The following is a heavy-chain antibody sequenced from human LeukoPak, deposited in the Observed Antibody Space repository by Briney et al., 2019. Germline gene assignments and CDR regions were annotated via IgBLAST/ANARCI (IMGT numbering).Heavy chain of an antibody. D-gene: IGHD4-11*01. CDR3: ARSYSNHLFGMDV. V-gene: IGHV3-66*01. CDR2: IYSGGST. CDR1: GFTFSSYY. Sequence: GGSLRLSCAASGFTFSSYYMTWVRQAPGKGLEWVSVIYSGGSTYYADSVKGRVALYRDNSKNTVFLQMNNVRAEDTAVYYCARSYSNHLFGMDVWGQGTTVTASS. J-gene: IGHJ6*02.